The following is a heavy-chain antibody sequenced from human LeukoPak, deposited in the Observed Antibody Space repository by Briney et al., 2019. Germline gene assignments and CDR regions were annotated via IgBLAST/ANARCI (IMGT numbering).Heavy chain of an antibody. J-gene: IGHJ4*02. CDR1: GFTFSSYG. CDR2: IWYDGSNK. CDR3: AATPPYGSGSYYNY. D-gene: IGHD3-10*01. V-gene: IGHV3-33*01. Sequence: GRSLRLSCAASGFTFSSYGMHWVRQAPGKGLEWVAVIWYDGSNKYYADSVKGRFTISRDNSKNTLYLQMNSLRAEDTAVCYCAATPPYGSGSYYNYWGQGTLVTVSS.